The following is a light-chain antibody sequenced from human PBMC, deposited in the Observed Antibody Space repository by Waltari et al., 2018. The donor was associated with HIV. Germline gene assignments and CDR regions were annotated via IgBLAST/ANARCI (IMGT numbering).Light chain of an antibody. CDR3: QQYNGFSWT. V-gene: IGKV1-5*03. CDR1: QSIDNW. Sequence: DIQMPQSPSTLSASVGARVTITCRASQSIDNWFAWYQQRPGKAPKLLIYKASDLKSGVPSRVSGSGSGTEFTLTISSLQPDDFATYYCQQYNGFSWTFGQGTKVEIK. CDR2: KAS. J-gene: IGKJ1*01.